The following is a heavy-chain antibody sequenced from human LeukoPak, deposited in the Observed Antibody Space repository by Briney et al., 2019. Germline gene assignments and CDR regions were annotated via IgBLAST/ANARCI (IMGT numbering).Heavy chain of an antibody. CDR1: GFTFSDYY. J-gene: IGHJ4*02. V-gene: IGHV3-11*05. Sequence: PGGSLRLSCAASGFTFSDYYMSWIRQAPGKGPEWVSYIGSSSSYTNYADSVKGRFTISRDNAKNSLYLQMNSLRAEDTAVYYCARDKAAAGFDYWGQGTLVTVSS. D-gene: IGHD6-13*01. CDR3: ARDKAAAGFDY. CDR2: IGSSSSYT.